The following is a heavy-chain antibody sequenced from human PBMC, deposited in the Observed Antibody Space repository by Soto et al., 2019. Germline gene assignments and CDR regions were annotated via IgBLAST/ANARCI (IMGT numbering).Heavy chain of an antibody. Sequence: EVQLVETGGGLIQPGGSLRLSCAASGFTVSSNYMSWVRQAPGKGLEWVSVIYSGGSTYYADSVKGRFTISRDNSKNTLYLQMHSLRAEDTAVYYCARDSYFDSSGYYSDYWGQGTLVTVSS. CDR1: GFTVSSNY. CDR2: IYSGGST. CDR3: ARDSYFDSSGYYSDY. D-gene: IGHD3-22*01. V-gene: IGHV3-53*02. J-gene: IGHJ4*02.